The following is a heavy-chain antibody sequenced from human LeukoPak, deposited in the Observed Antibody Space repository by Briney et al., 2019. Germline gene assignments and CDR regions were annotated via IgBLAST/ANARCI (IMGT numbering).Heavy chain of an antibody. Sequence: AGGSLRLSCTASGFTFDDYVMHWVRQAPGKGLKWVSLISGDGSGTYYADSVKGRFTISRDNSKNSLFLHMSGLRAEDTALYYCATQNPPGSGYYDTYNWFDPWGQGTLVTVAS. D-gene: IGHD5-12*01. V-gene: IGHV3-43*02. CDR1: GFTFDDYV. CDR2: ISGDGSGT. CDR3: ATQNPPGSGYYDTYNWFDP. J-gene: IGHJ5*02.